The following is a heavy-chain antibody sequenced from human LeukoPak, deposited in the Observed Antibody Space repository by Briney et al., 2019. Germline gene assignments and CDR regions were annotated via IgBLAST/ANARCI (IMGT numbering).Heavy chain of an antibody. V-gene: IGHV3-30*18. Sequence: QPGRSLRLSCAASGVTFSNYGMHWVRQAPGKGLEWVAVISHDGINKYYADSVKGRATVSRDNPKNTLYLQMNTLRTEDTAIYYCAKDRGFAPAMPYFYYGLDVWGQGTTVTVSS. CDR3: AKDRGFAPAMPYFYYGLDV. CDR2: ISHDGINK. CDR1: GVTFSNYG. D-gene: IGHD3-10*01. J-gene: IGHJ6*02.